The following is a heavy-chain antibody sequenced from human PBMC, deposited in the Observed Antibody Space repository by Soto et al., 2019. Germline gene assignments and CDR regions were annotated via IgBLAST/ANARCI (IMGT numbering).Heavy chain of an antibody. CDR3: TTEGSKAMVLGFYYYGMDV. Sequence: EVQLVESGGGLVKPGGSLRLSCAASGFTFSNAWMSWVRQAPGKGLEWVGRIKSKTDGGTTDYAAPVKGRFTISRDDSKNTLYLQMNSLKTEDTAVYYCTTEGSKAMVLGFYYYGMDVWGQGTTVTVSS. J-gene: IGHJ6*02. V-gene: IGHV3-15*01. CDR2: IKSKTDGGTT. D-gene: IGHD5-18*01. CDR1: GFTFSNAW.